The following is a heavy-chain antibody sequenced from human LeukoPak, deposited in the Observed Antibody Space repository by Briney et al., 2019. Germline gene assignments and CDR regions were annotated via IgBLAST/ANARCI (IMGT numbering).Heavy chain of an antibody. V-gene: IGHV3-7*03. D-gene: IGHD2-15*01. J-gene: IGHJ4*02. CDR3: AKDRHCSGGSCYLYYFDY. Sequence: PGGSLRLSCAASGFTFSSYWMHWVRQAPGKGLEWVANIKQDGSEKYYVDSVKGRFTISRDNGENLLHLQMNSLRAEDTAVYYCAKDRHCSGGSCYLYYFDYWGQGTLVTVSS. CDR1: GFTFSSYW. CDR2: IKQDGSEK.